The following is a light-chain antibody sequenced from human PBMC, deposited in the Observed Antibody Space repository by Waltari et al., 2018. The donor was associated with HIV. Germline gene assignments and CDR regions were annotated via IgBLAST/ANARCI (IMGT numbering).Light chain of an antibody. V-gene: IGLV3-19*01. CDR3: NLRDSSPNRHVV. CDR1: SLRTYY. Sequence: SSELTQDPAVSVAFGQKVRITCQGDSLRTYYDSWYKQKPGQALVLVIYGKNNRPAEIPYRFSGSSSGNTTSLTITGAQAEDEADYYVNLRDSSPNRHVVFCGGATLTVL. J-gene: IGLJ2*01. CDR2: GKN.